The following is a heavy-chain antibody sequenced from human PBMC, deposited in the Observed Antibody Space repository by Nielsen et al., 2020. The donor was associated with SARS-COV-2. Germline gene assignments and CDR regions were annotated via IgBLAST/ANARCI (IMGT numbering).Heavy chain of an antibody. J-gene: IGHJ4*02. D-gene: IGHD6-19*01. V-gene: IGHV3-23*01. CDR1: GFTFSTYA. CDR3: AKDSEVAGYDH. Sequence: GESLKISCAASGFTFSTYAMSWVRQAPGKGLEWVSAIRDSGDYTFYADSVKGRFTISRDNSQNTVYLQMNSLRAEDTAVYYCAKDSEVAGYDHWGQGTLVTVSS. CDR2: IRDSGDYT.